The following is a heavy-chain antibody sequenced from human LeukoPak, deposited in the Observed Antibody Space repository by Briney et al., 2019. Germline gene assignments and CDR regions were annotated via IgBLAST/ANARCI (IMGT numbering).Heavy chain of an antibody. CDR2: ISWNSGSI. V-gene: IGHV3-9*01. J-gene: IGHJ4*02. CDR3: AKDIGVGTLIY. CDR1: GFTFSSYW. D-gene: IGHD1-1*01. Sequence: GGSLRLSCAASGFTFSSYWMSWVRHAPGKGLEWVSGISWNSGSIGYADSVKGRFTISRDNAKNSLYLQMNSLRAEDTALYYCAKDIGVGTLIYWGQGTLVTVSS.